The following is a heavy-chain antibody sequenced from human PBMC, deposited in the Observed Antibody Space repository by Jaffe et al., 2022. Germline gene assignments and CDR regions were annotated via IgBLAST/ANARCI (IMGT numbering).Heavy chain of an antibody. D-gene: IGHD1-7*01. Sequence: EVQLVESGGGLVQPGRSLRLSCAASGFTFDDYAMHWVRQAPGKGLEWVSGISWNSGSIGYADSVKGRFTISRDNAKNSLYLQMNSLRAEDTALYYCAKANWNYGFIDYWGQGTLVTVSS. V-gene: IGHV3-9*01. CDR1: GFTFDDYA. J-gene: IGHJ4*02. CDR2: ISWNSGSI. CDR3: AKANWNYGFIDY.